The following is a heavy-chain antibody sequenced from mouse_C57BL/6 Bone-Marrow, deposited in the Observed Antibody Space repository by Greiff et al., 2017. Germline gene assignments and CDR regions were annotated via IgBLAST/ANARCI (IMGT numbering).Heavy chain of an antibody. D-gene: IGHD3-2*02. J-gene: IGHJ2*01. V-gene: IGHV5-12*01. CDR1: GFTFSDYY. Sequence: EVQVVESGGGLVQPGGSLKLSCAASGFTFSDYYMYWVRQTPEKRLEWVAYISNGGGSTYYPDTVKGRFTISRDNAKNTLYLQMSRLKSEDTAMYYCARQGLRLLYFDYWGQGTTLTVAS. CDR3: ARQGLRLLYFDY. CDR2: ISNGGGST.